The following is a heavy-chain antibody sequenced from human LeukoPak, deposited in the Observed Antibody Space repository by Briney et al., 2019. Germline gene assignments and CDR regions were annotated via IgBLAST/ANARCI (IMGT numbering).Heavy chain of an antibody. Sequence: GGSLRLSCAAAGFTFSSYSMSWVRQAPGKGLEWVSSISSSSSYIYYADSVKGRFTISRDNAKNSLYLQMNSLRAEDTAVYYCARGPNYYILTGYYDYWGQGTLVTVSS. CDR3: ARGPNYYILTGYYDY. CDR1: GFTFSSYS. CDR2: ISSSSSYI. J-gene: IGHJ4*02. V-gene: IGHV3-21*01. D-gene: IGHD3-9*01.